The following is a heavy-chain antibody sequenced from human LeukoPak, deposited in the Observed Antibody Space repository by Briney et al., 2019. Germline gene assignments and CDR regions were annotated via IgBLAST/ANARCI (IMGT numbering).Heavy chain of an antibody. CDR1: GFSFSGYG. Sequence: GRSLRLSCAASGFSFSGYGMHWARQAPGKGLEWVSYISSSGSPIYYADSVKGRFTVSRDNSKNTLYLQMNSLRAEDTAVFYCAKDRRGYTYNFDYWGQGTLVTVSS. D-gene: IGHD5-18*01. V-gene: IGHV3-48*01. CDR3: AKDRRGYTYNFDY. CDR2: ISSSGSPI. J-gene: IGHJ4*02.